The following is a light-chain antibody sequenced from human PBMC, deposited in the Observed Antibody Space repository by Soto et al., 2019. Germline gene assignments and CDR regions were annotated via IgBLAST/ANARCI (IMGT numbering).Light chain of an antibody. CDR3: QQYGNSRWT. J-gene: IGKJ1*01. V-gene: IGKV3-20*01. CDR2: GAS. CDR1: QSVSSRY. Sequence: EIVLTQSPGTLSLSPGERATLSCRANQSVSSRYLAWYQQKPGQAPRLFISGASTRATGIPDRFSGSGSGTDFTLTISRLEPEDFAVYYCQQYGNSRWTFGQGTKVDIK.